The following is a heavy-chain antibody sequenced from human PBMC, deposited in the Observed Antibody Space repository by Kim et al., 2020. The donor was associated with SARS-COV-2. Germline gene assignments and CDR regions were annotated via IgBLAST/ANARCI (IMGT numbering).Heavy chain of an antibody. V-gene: IGHV4-4*02. D-gene: IGHD4-4*01. CDR3: ASYNDYMAFDF. CDR2: IYHSGST. CDR1: GGSISSRNW. J-gene: IGHJ4*02. Sequence: SETLSLTCAVSGGSISSRNWWSWVRQSPGKGLEWIGEIYHSGSTSYSPSLKSRVTISLDKSKNQFSLNLSSVTAADTAVYYCASYNDYMAFDFWGQGTLVTVSS.